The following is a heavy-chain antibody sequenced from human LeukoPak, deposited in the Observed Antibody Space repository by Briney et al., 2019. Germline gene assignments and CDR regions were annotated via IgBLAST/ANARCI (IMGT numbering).Heavy chain of an antibody. D-gene: IGHD3-22*01. CDR3: ARENDYDSSGYYDHYGMDV. J-gene: IGHJ6*02. V-gene: IGHV4-59*01. CDR2: IYYSGST. CDR1: GGSISSYY. Sequence: SETLSLTCTVSGGSISSYYWSWIRQPPGKGLEWIGYIYYSGSTNYNPSLKSRVTISVDTSKNQFSLKLSSVTAADTAVYYCARENDYDSSGYYDHYGMDVWGQGTTVTVSS.